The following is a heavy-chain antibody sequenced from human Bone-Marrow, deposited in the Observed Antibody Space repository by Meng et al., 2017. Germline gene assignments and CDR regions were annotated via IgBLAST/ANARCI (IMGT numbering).Heavy chain of an antibody. CDR3: ARYSGYDLHKYYFDY. CDR2: IIPIFGTA. CDR1: GGTFSSYA. D-gene: IGHD5-12*01. V-gene: IGHV1-69*05. Sequence: SVKDSCKASGGTFSSYAISWVRQAPGQGLEWMGGIIPIFGTANYAQKFQGRVTITTDESTSTAYMELSSLRSEDTAVYYCARYSGYDLHKYYFDYWGQGTLVTVSS. J-gene: IGHJ4*02.